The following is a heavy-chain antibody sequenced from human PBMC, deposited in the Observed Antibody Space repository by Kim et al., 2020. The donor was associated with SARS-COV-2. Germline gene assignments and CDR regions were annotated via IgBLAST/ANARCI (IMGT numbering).Heavy chain of an antibody. V-gene: IGHV3-30*18. CDR3: AKALLRGVNFYYYGMDV. Sequence: GGSLRLSCAASGFSFSTYGMHWVRQAPGKGLEWVALISYDGSNKYYADSMKGRFTISRDNSENTLYLQLNSLRPEDTAVYYCAKALLRGVNFYYYGMDVWGRGPTVTVSS. J-gene: IGHJ6*02. CDR2: ISYDGSNK. CDR1: GFSFSTYG. D-gene: IGHD3-10*01.